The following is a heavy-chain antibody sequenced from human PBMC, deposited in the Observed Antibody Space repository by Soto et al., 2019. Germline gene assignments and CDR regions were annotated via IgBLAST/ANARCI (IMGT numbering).Heavy chain of an antibody. D-gene: IGHD3-3*01. CDR2: VSGGGAST. CDR1: GFSFAGYA. CDR3: AKTQTFNGYYGGFDA. Sequence: PGGSLRLSCAATGFSFAGYALTWVRQAPGKGLEWLSAVSGGGASTYYADSVRGRFSISRDVSGNMIYLQLNRLTAGDTATYYCAKTQTFNGYYGGFDAWGQGTRVTGSS. J-gene: IGHJ4*02. V-gene: IGHV3-23*01.